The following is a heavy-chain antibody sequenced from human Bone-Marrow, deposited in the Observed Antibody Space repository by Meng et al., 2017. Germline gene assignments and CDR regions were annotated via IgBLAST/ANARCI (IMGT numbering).Heavy chain of an antibody. D-gene: IGHD2-15*01. CDR3: ARPLVVAGNTYYFDY. J-gene: IGHJ4*02. CDR2: IYPGDSDT. V-gene: IGHV5-51*01. Sequence: GGSLRLSCKGSGYSFTSYWIGWVRQRPGKGLEWMGIIYPGDSDTRYSPSFQGQVTISADKSISTAYLQWSSLKASDTAMYYCARPLVVAGNTYYFDYWGQGTLVTVSS. CDR1: GYSFTSYW.